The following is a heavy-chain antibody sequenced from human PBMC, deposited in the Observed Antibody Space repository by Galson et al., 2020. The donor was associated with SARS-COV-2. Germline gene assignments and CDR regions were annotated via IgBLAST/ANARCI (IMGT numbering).Heavy chain of an antibody. V-gene: IGHV6-1*01. CDR1: GDTVSSITAA. J-gene: IGHJ6*01. Sequence: SETLSLTCAISGDTVSSITAAWNWIRQSPSRGLEWLGRTYYRSQWYDDYAVSVKGRLTISSDTANNQFSLHLSSVTPEDTAVYYCARELDDYSISYGMDVWGQGTMVTVSS. D-gene: IGHD3-3*02. CDR3: ARELDDYSISYGMDV. CDR2: TYYRSQWYD.